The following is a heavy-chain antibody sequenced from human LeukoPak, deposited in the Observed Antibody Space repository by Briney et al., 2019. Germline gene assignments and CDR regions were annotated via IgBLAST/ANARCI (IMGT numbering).Heavy chain of an antibody. CDR1: GGSISSSSYY. V-gene: IGHV4-39*01. CDR3: ARHRGYSYGYQDY. D-gene: IGHD5-18*01. J-gene: IGHJ4*02. CDR2: IYYSGST. Sequence: SETLSLTCTVSGGSISSSSYYWGWIRQPPGKGLERIGSIYYSGSTYYNPSLKSRVTISVDTSKNQFSLKLSSVTAADTAVYYCARHRGYSYGYQDYWGQGTLVTVSS.